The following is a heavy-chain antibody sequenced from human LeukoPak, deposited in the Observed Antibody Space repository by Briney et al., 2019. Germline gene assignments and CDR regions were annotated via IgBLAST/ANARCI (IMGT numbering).Heavy chain of an antibody. CDR1: GFSFSNYW. CDR3: AREREQWLVLDY. D-gene: IGHD6-19*01. J-gene: IGHJ4*02. V-gene: IGHV3-74*01. Sequence: PGGSLRLSCAASGFSFSNYWMHWVRQAPGKGLVWVSRISSDGSDTIYADSVKGRFTISRDNSKNTLYLQMNSLRAEDTAVYYCAREREQWLVLDYWGQRTLVTVSS. CDR2: ISSDGSDT.